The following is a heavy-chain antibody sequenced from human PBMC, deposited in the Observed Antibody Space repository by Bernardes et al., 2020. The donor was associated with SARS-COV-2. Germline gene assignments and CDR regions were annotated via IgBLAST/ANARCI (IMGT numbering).Heavy chain of an antibody. J-gene: IGHJ5*02. D-gene: IGHD3-22*01. CDR1: GGSISSCY. CDR2: IYYSGST. CDR3: ARAVGEYYYDSSGYFRENWFDP. V-gene: IGHV4-59*01. Sequence: SETLSLTCTVSGGSISSCYWSWIRQPPGKGLEWIGYIYYSGSTNYNPSLKSRVTISVDTSKNQFSLKLSSVTAADTAVYYCARAVGEYYYDSSGYFRENWFDPWGQGTLVTVSS.